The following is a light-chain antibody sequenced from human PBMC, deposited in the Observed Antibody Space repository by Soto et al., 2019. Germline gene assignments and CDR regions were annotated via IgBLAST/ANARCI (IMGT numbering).Light chain of an antibody. CDR3: QQYNYWPRT. V-gene: IGKV3-15*01. CDR1: QSVGTN. CDR2: DAS. Sequence: EIVMTQSPATLSVSPGERATLSCRASQSVGTNLAWYHQKPGQAPRLLIYDASTRATGIPARFSGSGSGTEFTLTISSLQSEDFAVYYCQQYNYWPRTFGQGTKVDIK. J-gene: IGKJ1*01.